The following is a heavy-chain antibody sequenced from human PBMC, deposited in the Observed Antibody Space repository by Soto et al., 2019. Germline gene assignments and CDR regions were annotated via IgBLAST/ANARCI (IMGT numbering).Heavy chain of an antibody. CDR1: GFTFSSYA. J-gene: IGHJ3*02. D-gene: IGHD3-22*01. V-gene: IGHV3-23*01. Sequence: LRLSCAATGFTFSSYAMSWVRQAPGKGLEWVSAISGSGGSTYYADSVKGRFTISRDNSKNTLYLQMNSLRAEDTAVYYCAKDGSSGYYWCAFDIWGQGTMVTVSS. CDR2: ISGSGGST. CDR3: AKDGSSGYYWCAFDI.